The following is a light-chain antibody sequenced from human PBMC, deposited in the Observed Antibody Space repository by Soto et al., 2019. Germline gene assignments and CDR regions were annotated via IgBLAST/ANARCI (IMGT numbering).Light chain of an antibody. CDR1: ALPKQY. CDR2: KDS. CDR3: QSADRSGNYV. V-gene: IGLV3-25*02. J-gene: IGLJ1*01. Sequence: SYELTQPPSVSVSPGQTARITCSGDALPKQYAYWYQQKPGQAPVLVIYKDSERPSGIPERFSGSRSGTTVTLTISGVQAEDEADYYCQSADRSGNYVLGNGTKGTV.